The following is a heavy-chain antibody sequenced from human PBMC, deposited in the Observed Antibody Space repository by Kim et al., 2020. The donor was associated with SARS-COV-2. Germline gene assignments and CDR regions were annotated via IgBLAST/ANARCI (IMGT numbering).Heavy chain of an antibody. J-gene: IGHJ4*02. V-gene: IGHV3-48*04. Sequence: GGSLRLSCAASGFTLVSYSMNWVRQAPGKGLEWVSYISGSGSNMYYADSVKGRFTISRDNAKNSLYLQMNSLRAEDTAVYFCARDLGVPWYFDYWGQGTLVTVSS. CDR1: GFTLVSYS. D-gene: IGHD3-10*01. CDR3: ARDLGVPWYFDY. CDR2: ISGSGSNM.